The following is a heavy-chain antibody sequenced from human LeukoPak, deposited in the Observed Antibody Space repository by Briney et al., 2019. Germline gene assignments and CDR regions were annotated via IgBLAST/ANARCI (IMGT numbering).Heavy chain of an antibody. CDR2: IYYGGST. CDR3: ARREEYYFGSGSYDNWFDP. D-gene: IGHD3-10*01. J-gene: IGHJ5*02. CDR1: GDSVRSYY. V-gene: IGHV4-59*08. Sequence: KSSETLSLTCSVSGDSVRSYYWSWIRQSPGKGLEWIGNIYYGGSTNYNPSLRSRLSISIDTSKNQFSLRLNTVTAADTAFYYCARREEYYFGSGSYDNWFDPWGQGTPVTVSS.